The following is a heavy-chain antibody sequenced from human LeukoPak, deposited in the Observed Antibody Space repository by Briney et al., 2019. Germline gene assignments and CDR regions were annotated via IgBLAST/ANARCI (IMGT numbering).Heavy chain of an antibody. J-gene: IGHJ6*03. Sequence: GGSLRLSCAASGFTFSSYSMNWVRQAPGKGLEWVSSISSSSSYIYYADSVKGRFTISRDNAKNSLYLQMNSLRAEDTAVYYCASRDCSGGTCYDYYYYMDVWGKGTTVTVSS. CDR3: ASRDCSGGTCYDYYYYMDV. D-gene: IGHD2-15*01. V-gene: IGHV3-21*01. CDR1: GFTFSSYS. CDR2: ISSSSSYI.